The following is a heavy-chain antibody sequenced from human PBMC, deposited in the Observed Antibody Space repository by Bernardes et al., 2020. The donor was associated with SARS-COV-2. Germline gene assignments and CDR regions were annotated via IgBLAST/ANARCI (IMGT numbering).Heavy chain of an antibody. V-gene: IGHV3-7*01. CDR3: ARIYSTSSFDFDH. J-gene: IGHJ4*02. Sequence: GRSLRLSCAASGFTFSTFWMTWVRQAPGKGLEWVANINQDGSDKYYVDSVKGRFTISRDNAKNSLFMQMNTLRAEDTAVYYCARIYSTSSFDFDHWGQGTLVTVSS. D-gene: IGHD6-6*01. CDR2: INQDGSDK. CDR1: GFTFSTFW.